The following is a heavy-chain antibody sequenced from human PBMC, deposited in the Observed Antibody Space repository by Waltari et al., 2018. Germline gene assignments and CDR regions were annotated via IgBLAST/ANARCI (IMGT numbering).Heavy chain of an antibody. Sequence: QVQLQQWGAGLLKHSETLSLTCAVYGGSFSGHYRSWICPSPGKGLDLIGEINHHGSTNYGPSLKSRVTISVDTSKIQFSLKLSSVTAADTAVYYCARAPRGRGSSHGTGWFDPWGQGTLVTVAS. D-gene: IGHD6-13*01. CDR2: INHHGST. V-gene: IGHV4-34*01. CDR1: GGSFSGHY. CDR3: ARAPRGRGSSHGTGWFDP. J-gene: IGHJ5*02.